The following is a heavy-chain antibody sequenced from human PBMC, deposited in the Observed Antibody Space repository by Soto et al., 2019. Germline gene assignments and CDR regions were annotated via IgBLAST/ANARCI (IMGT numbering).Heavy chain of an antibody. D-gene: IGHD2-15*01. CDR2: IYYSGST. J-gene: IGHJ4*02. Sequence: SETXSLTCTVSGGSISSSSYYWGWIRQPPGKGLEWIGSIYYSGSTYYNPSLKSRVTISVDTSKNQFSLKLSSVTAADTAVNKCAKPLVPATPFSFAYWGQGPLVPV. V-gene: IGHV4-39*01. CDR1: GGSISSSSYY. CDR3: AKPLVPATPFSFAY.